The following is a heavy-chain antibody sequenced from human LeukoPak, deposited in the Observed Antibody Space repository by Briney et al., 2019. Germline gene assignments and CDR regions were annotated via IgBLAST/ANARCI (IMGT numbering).Heavy chain of an antibody. J-gene: IGHJ4*02. V-gene: IGHV5-51*01. CDR3: ARHGDSYDSPYDY. CDR1: GSRFITHW. D-gene: IGHD5-12*01. CDR2: IYPGDSDT. Sequence: GESLEISCKASGSRFITHWIGWVRQMPGKGLEWRGIIYPGDSDTRYSPSFQGHVTISADKSISTAYLQWSSLKASDTAMYFCARHGDSYDSPYDYWGQRALLTLSS.